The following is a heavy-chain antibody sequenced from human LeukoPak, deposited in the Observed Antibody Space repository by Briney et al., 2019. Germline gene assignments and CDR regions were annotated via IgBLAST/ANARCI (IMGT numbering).Heavy chain of an antibody. D-gene: IGHD1-7*01. Sequence: RASVKVSCKASGGTFSSYAISWVRQAPGQGLEWMGGIIPIFGTANYAQKFQGRVTITADKSTSTAYMELSSLRSDDTAVYYCARGAPWNYNYYYYMDVWGKGTTVTVSS. J-gene: IGHJ6*03. CDR2: IIPIFGTA. CDR3: ARGAPWNYNYYYYMDV. CDR1: GGTFSSYA. V-gene: IGHV1-69*06.